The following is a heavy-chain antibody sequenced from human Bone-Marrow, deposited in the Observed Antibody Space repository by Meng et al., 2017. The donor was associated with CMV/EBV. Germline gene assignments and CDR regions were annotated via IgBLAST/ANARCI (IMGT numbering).Heavy chain of an antibody. V-gene: IGHV1-2*02. CDR3: ARDNNWGPDY. Sequence: ASVKVSCKASGYTFTAHYFHWVRQAPGQGLAWIGWIHPHRGDTNYAQQFQGRVTLTGDTSINTGYMELTRLTSDATAVYYCARDNNWGPDYWGQGTLVTVSS. CDR1: GYTFTAHY. CDR2: IHPHRGDT. J-gene: IGHJ4*02. D-gene: IGHD7-27*01.